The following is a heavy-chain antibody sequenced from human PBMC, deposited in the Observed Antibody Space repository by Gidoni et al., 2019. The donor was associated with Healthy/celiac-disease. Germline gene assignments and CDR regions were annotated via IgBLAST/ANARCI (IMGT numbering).Heavy chain of an antibody. J-gene: IGHJ6*02. CDR2: ISSSSSTI. D-gene: IGHD1-26*01. V-gene: IGHV3-48*01. Sequence: EVQLVESGGGLVQPGGSLRLSCAAPGLTFRSYSMNWVRQAPGKGLEWVSYISSSSSTIYYADSVKGRFTISRDNAKNSLYLQMNSLRAEDTAVYYCARPLGAYYYYGMDVWGQGTTVTVSS. CDR1: GLTFRSYS. CDR3: ARPLGAYYYYGMDV.